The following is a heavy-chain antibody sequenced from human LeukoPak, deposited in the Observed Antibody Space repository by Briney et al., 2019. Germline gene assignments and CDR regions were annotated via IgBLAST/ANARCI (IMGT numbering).Heavy chain of an antibody. CDR2: ISDEGSKK. V-gene: IGHV3-30*18. CDR3: AKEGCGGDCFDY. Sequence: PGWSLRLSCAASGFTFRSYGMHWVRQAPGKGLEWVAVISDEGSKKHYADSVKGRFSISRDNSKNTLFLQMNSLRDEDTAVYYCAKEGCGGDCFDYWGQGTLVTVSS. D-gene: IGHD2-21*01. CDR1: GFTFRSYG. J-gene: IGHJ4*02.